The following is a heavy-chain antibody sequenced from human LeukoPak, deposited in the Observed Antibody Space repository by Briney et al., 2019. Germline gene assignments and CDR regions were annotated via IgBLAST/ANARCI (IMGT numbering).Heavy chain of an antibody. J-gene: IGHJ6*03. Sequence: ASVKVSCKASAYSFTNFDINWVRQATGQGVEGMGWMNPNSGDKGYAQKFQGRVTMSMNTSITTAYMELSSLRSEDTAVYYCARGPQWRGDYYYMDVWGRGTTVTVSS. D-gene: IGHD6-19*01. V-gene: IGHV1-8*01. CDR2: MNPNSGDK. CDR3: ARGPQWRGDYYYMDV. CDR1: AYSFTNFD.